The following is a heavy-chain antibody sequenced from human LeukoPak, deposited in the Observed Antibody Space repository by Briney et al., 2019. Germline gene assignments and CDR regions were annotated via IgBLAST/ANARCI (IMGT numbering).Heavy chain of an antibody. CDR1: GGSISRYY. V-gene: IGHV4-4*07. D-gene: IGHD6-13*01. Sequence: SETLSLTCTVSGGSISRYYWSWIRQPAGKGLEWIGRIYTSGSTNYNPSLKSRVTMSVDTSKNQFSLKLSSVTAADTAVYYCARVAAAGTDYFDYWGQGTLVTVSS. J-gene: IGHJ4*02. CDR3: ARVAAAGTDYFDY. CDR2: IYTSGST.